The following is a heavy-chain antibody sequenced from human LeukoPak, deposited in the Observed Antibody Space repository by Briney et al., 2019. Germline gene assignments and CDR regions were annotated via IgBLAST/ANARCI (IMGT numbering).Heavy chain of an antibody. Sequence: PSETLSLTCTVFGYSISSGYYWGWIRQPPGKGLEWIGSIYHSGSTYYNPSLKSRVTISVDTSKNQFSLKLSSVTAADTAVYYCARDPNKISSAFDIWGQGTMVTVSS. D-gene: IGHD2/OR15-2a*01. J-gene: IGHJ3*02. CDR1: GYSISSGYY. V-gene: IGHV4-38-2*02. CDR2: IYHSGST. CDR3: ARDPNKISSAFDI.